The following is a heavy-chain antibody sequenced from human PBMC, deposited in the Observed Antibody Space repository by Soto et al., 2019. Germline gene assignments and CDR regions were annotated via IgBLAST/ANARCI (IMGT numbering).Heavy chain of an antibody. CDR1: GFTFSSYA. Sequence: EVQLLESGGGLVQPGGSLRLSCAASGFTFSSYAMSWVRQAPGKGLEWVSAISGSGGSTYYADSVKGQFTISSENSDNKLYLQMNSLSAEDTAVYYCANEQKKVPEYGDFRLAVMNNWGQGTLVTVSS. V-gene: IGHV3-23*01. CDR2: ISGSGGST. CDR3: ANEQKKVPEYGDFRLAVMNN. D-gene: IGHD3-16*01. J-gene: IGHJ4*02.